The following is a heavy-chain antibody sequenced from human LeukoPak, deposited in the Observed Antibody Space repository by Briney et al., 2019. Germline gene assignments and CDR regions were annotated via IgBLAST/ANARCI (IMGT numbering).Heavy chain of an antibody. CDR2: INSDGSST. V-gene: IGHV3-74*01. J-gene: IGHJ4*02. D-gene: IGHD3-10*01. CDR1: GFTFSSYW. Sequence: PGGSLRLSCAASGFTFSSYWMHWVRHAPGKGLVWVSRINSDGSSTSYADSVKGRFTISRDNAKNTLYLQMNSLRAEDTAVYYCARESPFGELLDYWGQGTLVTVSS. CDR3: ARESPFGELLDY.